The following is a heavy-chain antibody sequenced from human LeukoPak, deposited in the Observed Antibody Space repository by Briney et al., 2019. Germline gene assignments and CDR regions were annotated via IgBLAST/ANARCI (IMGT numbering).Heavy chain of an antibody. V-gene: IGHV4-59*08. CDR1: GGSISSYY. J-gene: IGHJ4*02. D-gene: IGHD3-22*01. CDR2: IFYTGST. CDR3: ARQPAGYYGKTGYYPYYFDY. Sequence: TSETLSLTCTVSGGSISSYYWSWVRQPPGKGLEWIGHIFYTGSTKYGPSLNSRVTISLDTSKNQFSLKLSSVTAADTAVYYCARQPAGYYGKTGYYPYYFDYWGQGTLVTVSS.